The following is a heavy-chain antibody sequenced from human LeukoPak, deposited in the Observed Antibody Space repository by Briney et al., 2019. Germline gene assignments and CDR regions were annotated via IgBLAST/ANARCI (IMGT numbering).Heavy chain of an antibody. Sequence: GGSLRLSCAASGFTFTSYAMNWVRQAPGKGLEWVSTISGSGSSTYYVDSVKGRFTISRDNSKNTLYLQMNSLRAEDTAVYYCARDDPSGYYYAFDYWGQGTLVTVSS. D-gene: IGHD3-22*01. CDR2: ISGSGSST. V-gene: IGHV3-23*01. CDR3: ARDDPSGYYYAFDY. CDR1: GFTFTSYA. J-gene: IGHJ4*02.